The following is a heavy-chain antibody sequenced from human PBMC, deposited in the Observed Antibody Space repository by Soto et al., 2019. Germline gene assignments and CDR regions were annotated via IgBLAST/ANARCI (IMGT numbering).Heavy chain of an antibody. CDR3: AKTAAYYYGSGSYGNYYFDY. Sequence: QVQLVESGGGVVQPGRSLRLSCAASGFTFSSYGMHWVRQAPGKGLEWVAVISYDGSNKYYADSVKGRFTISRDNSKNTLYLQMNSLRAEDTAVYYCAKTAAYYYGSGSYGNYYFDYWGQGTLVTVSS. D-gene: IGHD3-10*01. V-gene: IGHV3-30*18. CDR1: GFTFSSYG. J-gene: IGHJ4*02. CDR2: ISYDGSNK.